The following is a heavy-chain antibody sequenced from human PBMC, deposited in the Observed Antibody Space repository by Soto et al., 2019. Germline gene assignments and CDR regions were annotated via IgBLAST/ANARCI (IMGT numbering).Heavy chain of an antibody. CDR2: ISAYDGNT. CDR1: GYTFTSYG. J-gene: IGHJ6*02. V-gene: IGHV1-18*01. D-gene: IGHD6-6*01. Sequence: QVQLVQSGAEVKKPGASVKVSCKASGYTFTSYGISWVRQAPGQGLEWMGWISAYDGNTNYAQKLQGRVTMTTDTSTSTAYMELRSLRSDDTAVYYCARGQQLVRYYYYYGMDVWGQGTTVTVSS. CDR3: ARGQQLVRYYYYYGMDV.